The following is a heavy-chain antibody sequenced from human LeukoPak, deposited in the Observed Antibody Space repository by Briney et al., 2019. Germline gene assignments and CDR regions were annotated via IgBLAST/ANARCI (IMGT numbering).Heavy chain of an antibody. CDR3: AREVVGIVVVPAAPSWFDP. Sequence: ASVKVSCKASGYTFTSYYMHWARQAPGRGLEWMGIINPSGGSTSYAQKFQGRVTMTRDTSTSTVYMELSSLRSEDTAVYYCAREVVGIVVVPAAPSWFDPWGQGTLVTVSS. CDR2: INPSGGST. CDR1: GYTFTSYY. J-gene: IGHJ5*02. V-gene: IGHV1-46*01. D-gene: IGHD2-2*03.